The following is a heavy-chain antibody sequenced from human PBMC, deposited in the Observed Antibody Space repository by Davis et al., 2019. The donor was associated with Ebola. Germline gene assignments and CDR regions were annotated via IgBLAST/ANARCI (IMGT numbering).Heavy chain of an antibody. Sequence: GGSLRLSCAASGFTFSDYSMSWVRQAPGKGLERVSSINTGSNYIFYADSVKGRFTISRDDAKNSLVLQMDSLTAEDTAVYYCARERGPYILGWFEPFDIWGQGTRVTVSS. CDR2: INTGSNYI. J-gene: IGHJ3*02. CDR3: ARERGPYILGWFEPFDI. V-gene: IGHV3-21*01. D-gene: IGHD3-10*01. CDR1: GFTFSDYS.